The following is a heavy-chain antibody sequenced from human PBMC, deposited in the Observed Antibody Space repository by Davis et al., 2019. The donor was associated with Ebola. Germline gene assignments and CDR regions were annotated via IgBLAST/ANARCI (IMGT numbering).Heavy chain of an antibody. Sequence: GESLKISCAASGFTFSYYAMAWVRQAPGKGLEWVASISASGNTTYYGDSMKGRFTISRDASRPRLYLQMIGLRAEDTAVYYCARAGFYYESSDYYEYPTWFDPWGQGTLVTVSS. J-gene: IGHJ5*02. CDR2: ISASGNTT. CDR1: GFTFSYYA. D-gene: IGHD3-22*01. CDR3: ARAGFYYESSDYYEYPTWFDP. V-gene: IGHV3-23*01.